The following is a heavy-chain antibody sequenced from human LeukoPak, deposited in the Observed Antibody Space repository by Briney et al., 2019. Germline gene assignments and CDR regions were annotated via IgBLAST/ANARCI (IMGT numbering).Heavy chain of an antibody. Sequence: ASVKVSCKPSGYTFTSFGISWVRQAPGQGLEWMGWICAYNGDTNYAQKFQGRVTMTTDTSTSTAYMDLRSLRSADTAVYYCTRDHCRGDNCPSFDYWGQGTLVTVSS. CDR2: ICAYNGDT. V-gene: IGHV1-18*04. CDR1: GYTFTSFG. CDR3: TRDHCRGDNCPSFDY. J-gene: IGHJ4*02. D-gene: IGHD2-15*01.